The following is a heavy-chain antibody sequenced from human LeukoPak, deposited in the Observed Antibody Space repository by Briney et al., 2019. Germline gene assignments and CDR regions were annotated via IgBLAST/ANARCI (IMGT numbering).Heavy chain of an antibody. V-gene: IGHV3-11*06. Sequence: GGSLRLSCAASGFSFSDYYMSWIRQAPGKGLEWVSYINSGSRYINYADSVKGRFTISRDNAKNSLYLQMNSLRAEDTAVYYCARDPGSLPYEPIDCWGQGTLVTVSS. J-gene: IGHJ4*02. CDR3: ARDPGSLPYEPIDC. D-gene: IGHD5-12*01. CDR2: INSGSRYI. CDR1: GFSFSDYY.